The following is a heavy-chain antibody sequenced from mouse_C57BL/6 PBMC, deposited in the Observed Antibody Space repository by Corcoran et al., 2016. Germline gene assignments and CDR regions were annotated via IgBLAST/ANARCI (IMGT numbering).Heavy chain of an antibody. CDR2: INPNNGGT. Sequence: EVQLQQSGPELVKPGASVKISCKASGYTFTDYYMNWVKQSHGKSLEWIGDINPNNGGTSYNQKFKGKATLTVDKSSSTAYMELRSLTSEDSAVYYCAREANDGYYGYCDVWGTGTTVTVSS. CDR1: GYTFTDYY. D-gene: IGHD2-3*01. V-gene: IGHV1-26*01. J-gene: IGHJ1*03. CDR3: AREANDGYYGYCDV.